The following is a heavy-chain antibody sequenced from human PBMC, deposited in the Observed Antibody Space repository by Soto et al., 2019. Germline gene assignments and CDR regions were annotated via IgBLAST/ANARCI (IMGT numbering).Heavy chain of an antibody. CDR3: ARIASLAAADYPDYYYYYMDV. Sequence: GPGPTLVNPTQTLTLTCTFSGFSLSTSGMCVSWIRQPPGKALEWLARIDWDDDKYYSTSLKTRLTISKDTSKNQVVLTMTNMDPVDTATYYCARIASLAAADYPDYYYYYMDVWGKGTTVTVSS. CDR2: IDWDDDK. J-gene: IGHJ6*03. V-gene: IGHV2-70*11. D-gene: IGHD6-13*01. CDR1: GFSLSTSGMC.